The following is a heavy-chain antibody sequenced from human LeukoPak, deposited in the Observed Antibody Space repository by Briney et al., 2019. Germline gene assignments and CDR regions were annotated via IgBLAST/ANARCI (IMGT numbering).Heavy chain of an antibody. Sequence: ASVRVSRKASGYTFTSYGISWVRQAPGQGLEWMGWISAYNGNTNYAQKLQGRVTMTIDTSTSTAYMELRSLRSDDTAVYYCARRTYYYDSSGYYDYWGQGTLVTVSS. CDR3: ARRTYYYDSSGYYDY. V-gene: IGHV1-18*01. J-gene: IGHJ4*02. CDR2: ISAYNGNT. D-gene: IGHD3-22*01. CDR1: GYTFTSYG.